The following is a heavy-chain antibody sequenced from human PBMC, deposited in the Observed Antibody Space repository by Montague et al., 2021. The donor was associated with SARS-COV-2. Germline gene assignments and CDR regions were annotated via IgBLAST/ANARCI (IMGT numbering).Heavy chain of an antibody. CDR3: AREGRTTDYDILTGYYYYYYMDV. D-gene: IGHD3-9*01. Sequence: TLSLTCTVSGGSISSGSYYWSCIRQPSGKGLEWIGRIYTSGXTXYXXXXKXRVTISVDTSKNQFSLKLSSVTAADTAVYYCAREGRTTDYDILTGYYYYYYMDVWGKGTTGTVSS. J-gene: IGHJ6*03. CDR1: GGSISSGSYY. CDR2: IYTSGXT. V-gene: IGHV4-61*02.